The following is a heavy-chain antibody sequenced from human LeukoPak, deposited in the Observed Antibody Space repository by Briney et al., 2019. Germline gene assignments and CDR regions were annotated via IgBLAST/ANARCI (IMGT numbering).Heavy chain of an antibody. J-gene: IGHJ4*02. Sequence: AGGSLRLSCAASGFSFSSYTMNWVRQAPGKGLEWVSSISTSSSYIYYADSVKGRFTISRDNARNSLYLQMSSLRAEDTAVYYCAKVATEAYYFDYWGQGTLVTVSS. CDR2: ISTSSSYI. V-gene: IGHV3-21*01. D-gene: IGHD5-12*01. CDR1: GFSFSSYT. CDR3: AKVATEAYYFDY.